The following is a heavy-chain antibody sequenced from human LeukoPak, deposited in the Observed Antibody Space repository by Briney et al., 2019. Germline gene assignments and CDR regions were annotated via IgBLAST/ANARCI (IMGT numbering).Heavy chain of an antibody. V-gene: IGHV4-59*01. J-gene: IGHJ4*02. CDR1: GGSISSYY. D-gene: IGHD5-24*01. Sequence: SETLSLTCTVSGGSISSYYWSWIRQPPGKGLEWIGYIYYSGSTNYNPSLKSRVTISVDTSKNQFSLKLSSVTAADTAVYYCAGGGGDGYNPFADFDYWGQGTLVTVSS. CDR2: IYYSGST. CDR3: AGGGGDGYNPFADFDY.